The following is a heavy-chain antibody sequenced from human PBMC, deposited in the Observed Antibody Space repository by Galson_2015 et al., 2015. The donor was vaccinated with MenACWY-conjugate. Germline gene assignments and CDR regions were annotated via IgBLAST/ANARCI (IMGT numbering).Heavy chain of an antibody. CDR2: IGTVGDP. J-gene: IGHJ6*03. CDR1: GFTFSNYD. D-gene: IGHD2-2*01. Sequence: SLRLSCAASGFTFSNYDMHWVRQVTGKGLEWVSAIGTVGDPYYADSVKGRFTISRENAKNSLYLQMNTLRAGDTAMYYCARALGGYCRRFPCPGNYMDVWGKGTTVTVSS. V-gene: IGHV3-13*05. CDR3: ARALGGYCRRFPCPGNYMDV.